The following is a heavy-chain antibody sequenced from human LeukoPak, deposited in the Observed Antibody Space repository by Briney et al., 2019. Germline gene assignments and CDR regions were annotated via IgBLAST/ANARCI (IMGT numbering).Heavy chain of an antibody. CDR1: GYTLTELS. CDR2: FDPEDGET. CDR3: ATAVGAVYYFDY. Sequence: ASVKVSCKVSGYTLTELSMHWVRQAPGKGLEWMEGFDPEDGETIYAQKFQGRVTMTEDTSTDTAYMELSSLRSEDTAVYYCATAVGAVYYFDYWGQGTLVTVSS. V-gene: IGHV1-24*01. D-gene: IGHD1-26*01. J-gene: IGHJ4*02.